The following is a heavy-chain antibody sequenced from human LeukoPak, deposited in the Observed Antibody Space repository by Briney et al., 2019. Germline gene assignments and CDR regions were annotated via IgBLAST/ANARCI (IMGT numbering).Heavy chain of an antibody. CDR2: ISGSGGST. CDR3: AKIVVVPAAIWDDY. J-gene: IGHJ4*02. CDR1: GFTFSSHT. D-gene: IGHD2-2*02. Sequence: GGSLRLSCAASGFTFSSHTMSWVRQVPGKGLEWVSGISGSGGSTYYADSVKGRFTISRDNSKNTLYLQMHSLRAEDTAVYYCAKIVVVPAAIWDDYWGQGTLVTVSS. V-gene: IGHV3-23*01.